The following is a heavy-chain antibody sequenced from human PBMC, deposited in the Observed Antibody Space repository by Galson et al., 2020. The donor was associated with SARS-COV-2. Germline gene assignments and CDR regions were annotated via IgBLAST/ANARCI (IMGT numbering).Heavy chain of an antibody. CDR3: ARFDGSSWDFLDY. V-gene: IGHV1-2*06. CDR1: GYTFTGYY. D-gene: IGHD6-13*01. CDR2: INPNSGGT. Sequence: ASVKVSCKTSGYTFTGYYMHWVRQAPGQGLEWMGRINPNSGGTNYAQKFQGRVTMTRDTSISTAYMELSRLRSDDTAVYYCARFDGSSWDFLDYWGQGTLVTGSS. J-gene: IGHJ4*02.